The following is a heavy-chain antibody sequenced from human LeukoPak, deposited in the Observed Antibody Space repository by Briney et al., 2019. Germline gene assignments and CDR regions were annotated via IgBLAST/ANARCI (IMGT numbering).Heavy chain of an antibody. V-gene: IGHV4-39*01. D-gene: IGHD2-8*01. CDR3: AQNGQSGFSFDP. CDR2: IYYSGST. Sequence: SETLSLTCTVSGGSISSSSYYWGWIRQPPGKGLEWIGSIYYSGSTYYNPSLKSRVTISVDTSKNQFSLKLSSVTAADTAVYYCAQNGQSGFSFDPWGQGTLVTVSS. CDR1: GGSISSSSYY. J-gene: IGHJ5*02.